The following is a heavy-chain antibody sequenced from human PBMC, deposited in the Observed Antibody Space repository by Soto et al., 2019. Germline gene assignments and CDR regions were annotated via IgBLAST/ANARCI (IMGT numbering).Heavy chain of an antibody. Sequence: QVQLQESGPGLVKPSQTLSLTCTVSGGSINGGGYFWSCIRQTPGKGLEWIGHIYNSGNTYTNPSLNSRATISGDTSPNQFSLNLKSVTAADTAVYYCARGPSADKVDYWGQGTLVTVSS. CDR3: ARGPSADKVDY. CDR1: GGSINGGGYF. CDR2: IYNSGNT. D-gene: IGHD3-3*01. J-gene: IGHJ4*02. V-gene: IGHV4-30-4*01.